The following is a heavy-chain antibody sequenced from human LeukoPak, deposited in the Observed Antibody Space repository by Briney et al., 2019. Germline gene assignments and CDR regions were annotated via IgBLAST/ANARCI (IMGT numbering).Heavy chain of an antibody. J-gene: IGHJ4*02. Sequence: GRSLRLSCAASGFTFSSYSMNWVRQAPGKGLEWVSSSSSSSSYIDYADSLKGRCTISRDNAKNSLYLQMNSLRAEDTAVYYCARAITMVRGVILAYWGQGTLVTVYS. V-gene: IGHV3-21*04. D-gene: IGHD3-10*01. CDR2: SSSSSSYI. CDR1: GFTFSSYS. CDR3: ARAITMVRGVILAY.